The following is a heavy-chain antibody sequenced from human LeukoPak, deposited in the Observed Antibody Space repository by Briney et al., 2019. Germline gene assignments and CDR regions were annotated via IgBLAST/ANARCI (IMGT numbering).Heavy chain of an antibody. CDR2: TRYDGNNK. D-gene: IGHD2-15*01. J-gene: IGHJ4*02. CDR3: AKVRYCSGVNCYPDDN. Sequence: GGSLRLSCAASGFTFSTYAMHWVRQAPGKGLEWVASTRYDGNNKYYADSVKGRFTISRDNSKNMLYLEMNSLSTEDTAVYYCAKVRYCSGVNCYPDDNWGQGTLVTVSS. CDR1: GFTFSTYA. V-gene: IGHV3-30*02.